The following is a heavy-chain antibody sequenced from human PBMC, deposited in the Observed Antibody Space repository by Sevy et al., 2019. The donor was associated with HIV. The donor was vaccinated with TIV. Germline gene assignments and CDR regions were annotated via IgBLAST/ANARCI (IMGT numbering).Heavy chain of an antibody. CDR3: ARTHLYTIFXVRITPFDY. V-gene: IGHV3-48*02. D-gene: IGHD3-3*01. CDR1: GFTFSSYS. J-gene: IGHJ4*02. CDR2: ISSSSSTI. Sequence: GGSLRLSCAASGFTFSSYSMNWVRQAPGKGLEWVSYISSSSSTIYYADSVKGRFTISRDNAKNSLYLQMNSLRDEDTALYYCARTHLYTIFXVRITPFDYWGQGTLVTVS.